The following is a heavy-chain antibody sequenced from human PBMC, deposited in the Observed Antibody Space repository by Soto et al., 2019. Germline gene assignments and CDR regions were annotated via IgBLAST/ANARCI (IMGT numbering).Heavy chain of an antibody. CDR1: GASITSDGYY. Sequence: SETLSLTXSVSGASITSDGYYWSWIRQFPGKGLEWIGHIYYSGNSYYNLSLGSRLLISVDTSKNQFPLKLSSVTAADTAVYYCARTVGSGSPDFDYWGQGILVTVSS. CDR2: IYYSGNS. V-gene: IGHV4-31*02. CDR3: ARTVGSGSPDFDY. J-gene: IGHJ4*02. D-gene: IGHD3-10*01.